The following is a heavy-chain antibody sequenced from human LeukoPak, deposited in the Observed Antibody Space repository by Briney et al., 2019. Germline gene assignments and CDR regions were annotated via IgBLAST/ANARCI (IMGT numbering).Heavy chain of an antibody. Sequence: SVKVSFTASGGTFNIYAISWVGQAPGQGGEGMGGIIAIFGRANYAQKFHGRVTITADKSTSTAYMELSSLRSEDTAVYYCASMDLGYCSSTSCYAEYFQHWGQGTLVTVSS. D-gene: IGHD2-2*01. CDR2: IIAIFGRA. J-gene: IGHJ1*01. V-gene: IGHV1-69*06. CDR3: ASMDLGYCSSTSCYAEYFQH. CDR1: GGTFNIYA.